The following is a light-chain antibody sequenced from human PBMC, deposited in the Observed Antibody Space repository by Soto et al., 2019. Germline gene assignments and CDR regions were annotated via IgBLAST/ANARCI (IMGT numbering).Light chain of an antibody. CDR2: DAS. V-gene: IGKV1-5*01. Sequence: DIQMTQSPSTLSASVGDRVTITCRASQSISSWLAWYQQKPGKAPKLLIYDASSLESGVPSRFSGSGSVTEFTLTISSLQPDDFATYYCQHPYTFGQGTKLEIK. CDR1: QSISSW. J-gene: IGKJ2*01. CDR3: QHPYT.